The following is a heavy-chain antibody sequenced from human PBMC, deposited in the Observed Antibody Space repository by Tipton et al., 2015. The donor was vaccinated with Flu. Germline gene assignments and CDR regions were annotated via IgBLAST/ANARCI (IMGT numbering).Heavy chain of an antibody. CDR2: IRYDGGNK. D-gene: IGHD3-10*01. Sequence: SLRLSCAAPGFTFSNYGMHWVRQAPGKGLEWVAFIRYDGGNKYYPDSVKGRFTISRDNSQNTLHLQMDSLRAEDTAVYYCAKDKGGDYYGSGSYFDYWGQGTLVTVSS. V-gene: IGHV3-30*02. J-gene: IGHJ4*02. CDR3: AKDKGGDYYGSGSYFDY. CDR1: GFTFSNYG.